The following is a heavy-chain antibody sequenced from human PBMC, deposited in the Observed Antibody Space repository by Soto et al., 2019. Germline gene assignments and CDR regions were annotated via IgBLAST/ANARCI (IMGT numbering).Heavy chain of an antibody. Sequence: SETLSLTCTVSGYSISSGSYWAWIRQPPGKGPEWIASIYHGGTTFYNPSLKSRITISVDTSNNQFSLKLSSVTAADTAVYYCARTYYRGYCSSTSCSGRYNWFDPWGQGTLVTVS. V-gene: IGHV4-38-2*02. CDR1: GYSISSGSY. CDR3: ARTYYRGYCSSTSCSGRYNWFDP. J-gene: IGHJ5*02. D-gene: IGHD2-2*01. CDR2: IYHGGTT.